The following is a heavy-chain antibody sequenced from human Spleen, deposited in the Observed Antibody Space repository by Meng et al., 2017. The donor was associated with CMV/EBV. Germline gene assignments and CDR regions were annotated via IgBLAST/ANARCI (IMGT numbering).Heavy chain of an antibody. D-gene: IGHD3-3*01. V-gene: IGHV4-34*01. CDR2: INPSGRT. J-gene: IGHJ2*01. CDR3: ARGRYYDFWSGRGRHFDI. CDR1: GGSFSAQY. Sequence: SETLSLTCAVYGGSFSAQYWSWIRQSPGKGLEWIGEINPSGRTNYNPSLKSRLTISVDTSKNQFSVKLNSVTAADTAVYYCARGRYYDFWSGRGRHFDIWGRGTLVTVSS.